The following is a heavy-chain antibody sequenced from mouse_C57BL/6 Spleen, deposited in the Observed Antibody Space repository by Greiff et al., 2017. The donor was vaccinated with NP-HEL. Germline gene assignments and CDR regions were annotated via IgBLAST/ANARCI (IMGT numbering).Heavy chain of an antibody. CDR1: GFTFSDYG. V-gene: IGHV5-17*01. CDR3: ARGIKGYCDV. J-gene: IGHJ1*03. CDR2: ISSGSSTI. D-gene: IGHD2-4*01. Sequence: EVQLVESGGGLVKPGGSLKLSCAASGFTFSDYGMHWVRQAPEKGLVWVAYISSGSSTIYYADTVKGRFTISRDNAKNTLVLQMTSLRSEDTAMYYCARGIKGYCDVWGTGTTVTVSS.